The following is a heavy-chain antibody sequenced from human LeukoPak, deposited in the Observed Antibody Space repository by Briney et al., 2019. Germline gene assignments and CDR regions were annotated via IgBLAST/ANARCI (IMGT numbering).Heavy chain of an antibody. CDR3: ARRQIDCSTTSCYVDY. CDR1: GYTFTGYY. D-gene: IGHD2-2*01. V-gene: IGHV1-2*02. J-gene: IGHJ4*02. CDR2: INPNSGGT. Sequence: ASVKVSCKASGYTFTGYYMHWVRQAPGQGLEWMGWINPNSGGTSYAQNFQGRVTMTRDTPITTAYMELSRLRPDDTAVYYCARRQIDCSTTSCYVDYWGQGTLVTVSS.